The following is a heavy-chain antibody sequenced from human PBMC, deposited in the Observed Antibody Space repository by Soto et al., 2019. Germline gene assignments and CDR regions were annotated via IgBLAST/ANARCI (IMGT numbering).Heavy chain of an antibody. CDR3: AREGASGFGMDV. J-gene: IGHJ6*02. CDR2: IYTSGTT. CDR1: GGSIRSWY. Sequence: WETLSLTFTFAGGSIRSWYCSWMRQPAGKPLEWIGRIYTSGTTNYNPSLKSRVTMSVDTSKNQFSLNLSSVTAADTAVYYCAREGASGFGMDVWGQGTTVTVSS. V-gene: IGHV4-4*07. D-gene: IGHD1-26*01.